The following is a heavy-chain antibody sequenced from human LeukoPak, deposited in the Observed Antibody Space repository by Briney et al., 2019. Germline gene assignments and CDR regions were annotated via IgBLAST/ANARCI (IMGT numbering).Heavy chain of an antibody. D-gene: IGHD1-26*01. CDR1: GGSFSGYY. CDR2: INHSGST. Sequence: SETLSLTCAVYGGSFSGYYWSWIRQPPGKGLEWIGEINHSGSTNYNPSLKSRVTISVDTSKNQFSLKLSSVTAADTAVYYCARGRKWEPANVYYFDYWGQGTLVTVSS. CDR3: ARGRKWEPANVYYFDY. V-gene: IGHV4-34*01. J-gene: IGHJ4*02.